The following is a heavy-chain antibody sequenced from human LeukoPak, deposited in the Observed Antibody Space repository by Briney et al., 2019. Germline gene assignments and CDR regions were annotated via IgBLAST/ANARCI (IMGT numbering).Heavy chain of an antibody. V-gene: IGHV1-69*05. D-gene: IGHD3-22*01. CDR2: IIPIFGTA. CDR3: ARGGITTSYYFDY. Sequence: SVKVSCKASGGTFSSYAISWVRQAPEQGLEWMGGIIPIFGTANYAQKFQGRVTITTDESTSTAYMELSSLRSEDTAVYYCARGGITTSYYFDYWGQGTLVTVSS. J-gene: IGHJ4*02. CDR1: GGTFSSYA.